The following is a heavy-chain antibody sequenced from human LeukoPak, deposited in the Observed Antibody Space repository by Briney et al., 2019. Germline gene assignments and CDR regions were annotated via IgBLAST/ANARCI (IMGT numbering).Heavy chain of an antibody. CDR2: INSDGSST. J-gene: IGHJ4*02. V-gene: IGHV3-74*01. CDR3: ARVRCPAVAGCYFDC. D-gene: IGHD6-19*01. CDR1: GFTFSSYW. Sequence: GGSLRLSCAASGFTFSSYWMHWVRQAPGKGLVWVSRINSDGSSTSYADSVKGRFTISRDNAKNTLYLQMNSLRAEDTAVYYCARVRCPAVAGCYFDCWGQGTLVTVSS.